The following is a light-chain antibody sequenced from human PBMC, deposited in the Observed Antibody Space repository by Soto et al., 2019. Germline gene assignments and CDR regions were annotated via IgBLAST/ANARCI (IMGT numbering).Light chain of an antibody. Sequence: IQMTQSPSSLSASVGDRVTITCRASQSISSYLNWYQQKPGKAPKLLIYAASSLQSGVPSRFSGSGSGTDFTLTISSLQPEDFATYYCHQSYISPYTFGQGTKVDIK. V-gene: IGKV1-39*01. CDR2: AAS. CDR1: QSISSY. J-gene: IGKJ2*01. CDR3: HQSYISPYT.